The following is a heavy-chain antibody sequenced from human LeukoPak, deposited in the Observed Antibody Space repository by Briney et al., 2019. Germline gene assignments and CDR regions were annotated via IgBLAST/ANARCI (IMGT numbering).Heavy chain of an antibody. Sequence: GRSLRLSCAASGFNFDDHVMHWVRQGPGKGLEWVSGITWNSGTIQYAVSVKGRFTASRDDAKNSLNLQMNSLRPENTAFYFYVRGQARVTTPSGWVSHFDRWGLGTLVTVSS. J-gene: IGHJ4*02. V-gene: IGHV3-9*01. CDR2: ITWNSGTI. CDR1: GFNFDDHV. D-gene: IGHD4-17*01. CDR3: VRGQARVTTPSGWVSHFDR.